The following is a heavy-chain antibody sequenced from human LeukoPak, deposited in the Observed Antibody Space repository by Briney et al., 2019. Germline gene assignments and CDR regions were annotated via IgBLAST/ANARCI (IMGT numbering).Heavy chain of an antibody. CDR3: ARDRRSYDFWSGYYQV. J-gene: IGHJ4*02. Sequence: GGSLRLSCAASGFTLSSYWMSWVRQAPGKGLEWVANIKQDGSEKYYVDSVKGRFTISRDNAENSLYLQMNSLRAEDTAVYYCARDRRSYDFWSGYYQVWGQGTLVTVSS. CDR2: IKQDGSEK. CDR1: GFTLSSYW. D-gene: IGHD3-3*01. V-gene: IGHV3-7*01.